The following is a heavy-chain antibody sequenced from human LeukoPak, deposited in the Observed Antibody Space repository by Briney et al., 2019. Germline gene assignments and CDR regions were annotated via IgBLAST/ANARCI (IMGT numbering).Heavy chain of an antibody. V-gene: IGHV1-69*01. CDR3: ARGRLPDYDFWSGYPFFDY. J-gene: IGHJ4*02. CDR2: SIPIFGTA. CDR1: GRTFSSYA. Sequence: SVKVSCKASGRTFSSYAISWVRQAPGQGPELMGGSIPIFGTANYAQKFQGRVTITADESTSTAYMELSSLRSEDTAVYYCARGRLPDYDFWSGYPFFDYWGQGTLVTVSS. D-gene: IGHD3-3*01.